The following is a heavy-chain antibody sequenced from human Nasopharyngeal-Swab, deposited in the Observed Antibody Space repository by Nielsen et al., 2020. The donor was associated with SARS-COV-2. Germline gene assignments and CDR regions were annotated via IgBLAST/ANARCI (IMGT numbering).Heavy chain of an antibody. D-gene: IGHD2-15*01. CDR2: NIPIFGTA. J-gene: IGHJ4*02. V-gene: IGHV1-69*13. CDR3: ARLRTPGYCSGGSCYGASDY. Sequence: SSVTVSCQASGCTFSSYAISWVRQAPGQGLVWMGGNIPIFGTANDAQKFQGRVTITADESSSTAYMELSSLRSEDTAVYYCARLRTPGYCSGGSCYGASDYWGQGTLVTVSS. CDR1: GCTFSSYA.